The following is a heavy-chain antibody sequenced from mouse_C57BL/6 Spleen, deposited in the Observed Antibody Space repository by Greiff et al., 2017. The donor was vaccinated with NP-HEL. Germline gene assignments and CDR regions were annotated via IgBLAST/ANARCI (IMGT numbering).Heavy chain of an antibody. V-gene: IGHV1-82*01. D-gene: IGHD2-1*01. CDR1: GYAFSSSW. J-gene: IGHJ3*01. CDR2: IYPGDGDT. Sequence: VQLQQSGPELVKPGASVKISCKASGYAFSSSWMNWVKPRPGKGLEWIGRIYPGDGDTNYNGKFKGKATLTADKSSSTAYMQLSSLTSEDSAVYFCARGAGNYGPFAYWGQGTLVTVSA. CDR3: ARGAGNYGPFAY.